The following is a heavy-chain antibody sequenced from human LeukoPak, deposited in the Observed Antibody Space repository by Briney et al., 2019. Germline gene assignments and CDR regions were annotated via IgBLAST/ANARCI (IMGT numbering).Heavy chain of an antibody. V-gene: IGHV3-49*03. Sequence: GGSLRLSCTASGFTLGDYAMSWFRQAPGKGLEWVGFIRSKAYGGTTEYAASVKGRFTISRDDSKSIAYLQMNSLKTEDTAVYYCTREYDFWSRTHGGYFDYWGQGTLVTVSS. D-gene: IGHD3-3*01. CDR2: IRSKAYGGTT. CDR3: TREYDFWSRTHGGYFDY. J-gene: IGHJ4*02. CDR1: GFTLGDYA.